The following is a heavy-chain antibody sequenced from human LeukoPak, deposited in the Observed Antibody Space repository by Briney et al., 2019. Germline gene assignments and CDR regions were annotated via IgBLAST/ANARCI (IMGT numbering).Heavy chain of an antibody. V-gene: IGHV1-18*01. Sequence: ASVKVSCKASGYTFTSYVISWVRQAPGQGLEWMGWISAYNGNTNYAQKLQGRVTMTTDTSTSTVYMELSSLRSEDTAVYYCARHVKWHSLGLYYYYYGMDVWGQGTTVTVSS. D-gene: IGHD5-12*01. CDR3: ARHVKWHSLGLYYYYYGMDV. CDR1: GYTFTSYV. J-gene: IGHJ6*02. CDR2: ISAYNGNT.